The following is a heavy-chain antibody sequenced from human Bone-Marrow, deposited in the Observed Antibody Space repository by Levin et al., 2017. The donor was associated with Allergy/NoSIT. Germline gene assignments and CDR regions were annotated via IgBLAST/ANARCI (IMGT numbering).Heavy chain of an antibody. D-gene: IGHD1-1*01. CDR3: ATEGGARKVRDDY. CDR2: IKSETDGGTI. J-gene: IGHJ4*02. Sequence: GGSLRLSCAASGFSFSNGWMTWVRQAPGKGLEWVGRIKSETDGGTIDYAAPVKGRFTISRDDSKSTLYLQMKSLKTEDTAVYYGATEGGARKVRDDYWGQGTRVAVSS. V-gene: IGHV3-15*01. CDR1: GFSFSNGW.